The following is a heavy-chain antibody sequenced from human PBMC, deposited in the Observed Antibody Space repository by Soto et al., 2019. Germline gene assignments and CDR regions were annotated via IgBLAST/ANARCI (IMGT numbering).Heavy chain of an antibody. CDR2: IIPIFGTA. D-gene: IGHD2-2*01. J-gene: IGHJ6*02. CDR3: ARHVPAAGYYYGMDV. CDR1: GGTFSSYA. Sequence: QVQLVQSGAEVKKPGSSVKVSCKASGGTFSSYAISWVRQAPGQGLEWMGGIIPIFGTANYAQKFQGRVMITADESTSTAYMELSSLRSDDTAVYYCARHVPAAGYYYGMDVWGQGTTVTVSS. V-gene: IGHV1-69*12.